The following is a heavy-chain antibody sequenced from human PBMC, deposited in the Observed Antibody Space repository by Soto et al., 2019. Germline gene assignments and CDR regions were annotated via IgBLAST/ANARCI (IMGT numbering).Heavy chain of an antibody. Sequence: PGGSLRLSCAPSGFTFDNYVLHWVRQAPGKGLEWVSGINWKSGTLGYADSVKGRFSISRDNAKKTLYLQMNNLRAEDTALYYCAKDKGRLRVMYFIDYWGQGTPVTVSS. CDR3: AKDKGRLRVMYFIDY. CDR1: GFTFDNYV. D-gene: IGHD3-9*01. CDR2: INWKSGTL. V-gene: IGHV3-9*01. J-gene: IGHJ4*02.